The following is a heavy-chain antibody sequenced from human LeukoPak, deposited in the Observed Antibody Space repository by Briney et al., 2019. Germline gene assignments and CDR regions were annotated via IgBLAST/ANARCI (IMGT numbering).Heavy chain of an antibody. CDR2: INGSGGST. J-gene: IGHJ4*02. CDR3: AKGTITMVRGAPDY. V-gene: IGHV3-23*01. D-gene: IGHD3-10*01. CDR1: GITFSSYA. Sequence: GGSLRLSCAASGITFSSYAMSWVRQAPGKGLEWVSAINGSGGSTYYADSVKGRFTISRDNSKNTLYPQMNSLRAEDTAVYYCAKGTITMVRGAPDYWGQGTLVTVSS.